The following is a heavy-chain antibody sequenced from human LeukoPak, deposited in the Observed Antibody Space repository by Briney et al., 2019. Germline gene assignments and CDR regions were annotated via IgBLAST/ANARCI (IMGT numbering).Heavy chain of an antibody. CDR3: ARTGSSWLRYYYYGMDV. J-gene: IGHJ6*02. Sequence: PSGTLSLTCAVSGGSISSSNWWSWVRQPPGKGLEWIGEIYHSGSTNYNPSLKSRVTISVDTSKNQFSLKLSSVTAADTAVYYCARTGSSWLRYYYYGMDVWGQGTTVTVSS. D-gene: IGHD6-13*01. CDR2: IYHSGST. V-gene: IGHV4-4*02. CDR1: GGSISSSNW.